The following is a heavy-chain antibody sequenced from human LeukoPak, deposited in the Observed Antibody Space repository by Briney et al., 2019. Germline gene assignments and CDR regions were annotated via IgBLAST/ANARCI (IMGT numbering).Heavy chain of an antibody. CDR3: ARGDYGGPSLPFDY. D-gene: IGHD4-23*01. CDR1: GYTFTSYY. CDR2: INPNSGGT. Sequence: ASVKVSCKASGYTFTSYYMHWVRQAPGQGLEWMGWINPNSGGTNYAQKFQGRVTMTRDTSISTAYMELSRLRSDDTAVYYCARGDYGGPSLPFDYWGQGTLVTVSS. V-gene: IGHV1-2*02. J-gene: IGHJ4*02.